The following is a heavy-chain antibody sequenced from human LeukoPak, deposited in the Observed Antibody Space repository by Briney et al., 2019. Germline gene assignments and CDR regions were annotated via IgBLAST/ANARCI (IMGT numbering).Heavy chain of an antibody. D-gene: IGHD4-11*01. J-gene: IGHJ4*02. V-gene: IGHV1-2*02. CDR2: ISPNSGGT. Sequence: ASVKVSCKASGYTFTGYYMYWVRQAPGQGLEWMGWISPNSGGTNYAQKFQGRVTMTRDPSISTAYMELSRLTSDDTAVYYCAREATVTTIFDYWGQGTLVTVSS. CDR3: AREATVTTIFDY. CDR1: GYTFTGYY.